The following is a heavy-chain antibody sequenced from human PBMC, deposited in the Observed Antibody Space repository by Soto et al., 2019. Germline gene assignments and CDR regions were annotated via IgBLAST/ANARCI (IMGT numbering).Heavy chain of an antibody. D-gene: IGHD3-22*01. CDR3: ARTPYYDSSGLFDY. CDR1: GFTFSSYG. J-gene: IGHJ4*02. V-gene: IGHV3-33*01. Sequence: GGSLRLSCAASGFTFSSYGMHWVRQAPGKGLEWVSVIWYGGSNKYYADPVKGRFTISRDNSKNTLYLQMNSLRAEDTAVYYCARTPYYDSSGLFDYWGQGTLVTVSS. CDR2: IWYGGSNK.